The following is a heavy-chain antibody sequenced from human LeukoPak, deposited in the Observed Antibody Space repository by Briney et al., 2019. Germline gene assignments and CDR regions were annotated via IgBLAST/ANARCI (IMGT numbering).Heavy chain of an antibody. CDR2: IYHSGST. CDR3: ARGGHSYPPYY. V-gene: IGHV4-30-2*01. Sequence: SETLSLTCAVSGGSISSGGYSWSWMRQPPGKGLEWIGYIYHSGSTYYNPSLKSRVTISVDRSKNQFSLKLSSVTAADTAVYYCARGGHSYPPYYWGQGTLVTVSS. CDR1: GGSISSGGYS. J-gene: IGHJ4*02. D-gene: IGHD5-18*01.